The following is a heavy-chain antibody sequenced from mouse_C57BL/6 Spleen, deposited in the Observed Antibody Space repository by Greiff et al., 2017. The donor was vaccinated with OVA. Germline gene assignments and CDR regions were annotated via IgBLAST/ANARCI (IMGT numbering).Heavy chain of an antibody. V-gene: IGHV5-17*01. CDR2: ISSDSGTI. J-gene: IGHJ4*01. CDR1: GFTFSDYG. Sequence: EVKLQESGGGLVKPGGSLKLSCAASGFTFSDYGMHWVRQAPEKGLEWVAYISSDSGTIYYADTVKGRFTLSRDNAKNTLFLQMASLRSEETAMYYCASPNWEYSMDYWGQGTSVTVSS. CDR3: ASPNWEYSMDY. D-gene: IGHD4-1*02.